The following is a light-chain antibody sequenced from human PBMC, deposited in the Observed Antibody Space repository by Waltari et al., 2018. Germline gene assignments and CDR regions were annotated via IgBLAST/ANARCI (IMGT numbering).Light chain of an antibody. CDR3: QKYNSAPRT. CDR1: QGISKY. Sequence: DIQMTQSPSSLSASVGDRVTITCRASQGISKYLAWYQQQPGKVPTLLIYAASTLQSGVPSRFSGSGSGTDFTLTISSLQPEDFATYYCQKYNSAPRTFGQGTKVEIK. V-gene: IGKV1-27*01. J-gene: IGKJ1*01. CDR2: AAS.